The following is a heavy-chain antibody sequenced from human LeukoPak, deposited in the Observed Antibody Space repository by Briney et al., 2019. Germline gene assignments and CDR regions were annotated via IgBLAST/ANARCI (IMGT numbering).Heavy chain of an antibody. CDR3: AAERGYSSSWSLDP. CDR1: GFTFTSSA. D-gene: IGHD6-13*01. J-gene: IGHJ5*02. Sequence: GTSVKVSCKASGFTFTSSAVQWVRQARGQRLEWIGWSVVGSGNTNYAQKFQERVTITRDMSTSTAYMEPSSLRSEDTAVYYCAAERGYSSSWSLDPWGQGTLVTVSS. V-gene: IGHV1-58*01. CDR2: SVVGSGNT.